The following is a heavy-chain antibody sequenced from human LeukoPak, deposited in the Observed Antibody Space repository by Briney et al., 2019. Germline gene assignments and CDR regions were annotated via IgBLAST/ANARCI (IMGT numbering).Heavy chain of an antibody. V-gene: IGHV4-39*07. J-gene: IGHJ4*02. D-gene: IGHD3-22*01. CDR2: VDYSGST. CDR3: ARRPSNYYDSSGYLDY. Sequence: PSETLSLTRTVSGGSISSSSYYGGWIRHPPGKGLEWMGCVDYSGSTYYNPTLKSRVTISVDTSKNQFSLKLSSVTDADTAVYYCARRPSNYYDSSGYLDYWGQGTWSPSPQ. CDR1: GGSISSSSYY.